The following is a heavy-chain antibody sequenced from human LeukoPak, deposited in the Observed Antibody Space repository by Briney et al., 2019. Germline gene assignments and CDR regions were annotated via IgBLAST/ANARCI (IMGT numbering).Heavy chain of an antibody. J-gene: IGHJ6*03. Sequence: SETLSLTCTVSGGSINSGSYYWSWIRQPAGKGLEWMGHFYTSGHTSYNPSLKSRVTISVDTSKDQFSLKMNSVTAADTAVYYCARGVHGYSYGYVPWELYSYMDVWGKGTTVSISS. D-gene: IGHD5-18*01. CDR2: FYTSGHT. CDR3: ARGVHGYSYGYVPWELYSYMDV. V-gene: IGHV4-61*09. CDR1: GGSINSGSYY.